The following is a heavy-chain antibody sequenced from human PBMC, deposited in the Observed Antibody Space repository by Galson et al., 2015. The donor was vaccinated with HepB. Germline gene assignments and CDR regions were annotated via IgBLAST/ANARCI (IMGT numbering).Heavy chain of an antibody. D-gene: IGHD3-10*01. CDR3: ARDSRAGGSGAFDY. CDR2: ISYDGSNK. Sequence: SLRLSCAASGFTFSSYAMHWVRQAPGKGLEWVAVISYDGSNKYYADSVKGRFTISRDNSKNTLYLQMNSLRAEDTAVYYCARDSRAGGSGAFDYWGQGTLVTVSS. J-gene: IGHJ4*02. V-gene: IGHV3-30*04. CDR1: GFTFSSYA.